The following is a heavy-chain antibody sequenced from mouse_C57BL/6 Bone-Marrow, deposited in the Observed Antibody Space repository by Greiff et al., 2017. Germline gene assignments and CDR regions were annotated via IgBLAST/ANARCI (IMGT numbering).Heavy chain of an antibody. Sequence: QVQLKQPGAELVKPGASVKMSCTASGYTFTSYWLTWVKQRPGQGLEWVGDIYPTSGRTNYNEKFKSKAILTVDTSYNTAYMQLRSLTSEDSAVFYCARSGTLGRSFEYWGRGTTLTVSS. CDR1: GYTFTSYW. CDR3: ARSGTLGRSFEY. V-gene: IGHV1-55*01. J-gene: IGHJ2*01. CDR2: IYPTSGRT. D-gene: IGHD4-1*01.